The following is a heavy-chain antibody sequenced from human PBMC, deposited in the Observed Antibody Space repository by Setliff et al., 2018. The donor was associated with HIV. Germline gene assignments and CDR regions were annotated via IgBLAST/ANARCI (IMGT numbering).Heavy chain of an antibody. Sequence: GGSLRLSCAASGFTFSYYAMHWVRQAPGKGLEWVAVISYDGSRVSYADSVKGRFTISRDDSKNTVFLQMNSLRAEDTAVYYCARDSRYSYGYNWFDPWGQGTLVTVS. CDR3: ARDSRYSYGYNWFDP. V-gene: IGHV3-30*07. J-gene: IGHJ5*02. CDR2: ISYDGSRV. CDR1: GFTFSYYA. D-gene: IGHD5-18*01.